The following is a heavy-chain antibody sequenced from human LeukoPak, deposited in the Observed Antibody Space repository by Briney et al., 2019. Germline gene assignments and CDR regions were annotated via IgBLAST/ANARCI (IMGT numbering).Heavy chain of an antibody. Sequence: GEFLKISCTASGFTFGDYAMSWFRQAPGKGLEWVGFIRSKAYGGTTEYAASVKGRFTISRDDSKSIAYLQMNSLKTEDTAVYYCTRSLYGDHVFNWGQGTLVTASS. J-gene: IGHJ4*02. CDR3: TRSLYGDHVFN. D-gene: IGHD4-17*01. V-gene: IGHV3-49*03. CDR1: GFTFGDYA. CDR2: IRSKAYGGTT.